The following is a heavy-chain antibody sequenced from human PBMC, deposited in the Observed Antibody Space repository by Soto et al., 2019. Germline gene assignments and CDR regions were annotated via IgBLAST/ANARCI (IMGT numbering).Heavy chain of an antibody. CDR1: GGTFSSYA. D-gene: IGHD2-21*02. Sequence: SVKVSCKASGGTFSSYAISWVRQAPGQGLEWMGGIIPIFGTANYAQKFQGRVTITADESTSTAYMELSSLRSEDTAVYYCARHYCGGDCPQYYYGMDVWGQGTTVTVSS. CDR2: IIPIFGTA. CDR3: ARHYCGGDCPQYYYGMDV. V-gene: IGHV1-69*13. J-gene: IGHJ6*02.